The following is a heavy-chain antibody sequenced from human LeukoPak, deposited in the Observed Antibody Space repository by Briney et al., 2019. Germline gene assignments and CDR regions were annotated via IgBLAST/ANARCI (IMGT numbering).Heavy chain of an antibody. V-gene: IGHV3-49*03. J-gene: IGHJ4*02. CDR2: IQAKAYGGAT. Sequence: GGSLRLSCSPSGFTFGDYAMSWLRQAPGKGLEGVSFIQAKAYGGATKYAASVNGRFSISRDDSQSIANLQMNDLKTEDTAVYYCTRAPHPRCSSSGCYLDYWGQGTLVTVSS. CDR3: TRAPHPRCSSSGCYLDY. D-gene: IGHD2-2*01. CDR1: GFTFGDYA.